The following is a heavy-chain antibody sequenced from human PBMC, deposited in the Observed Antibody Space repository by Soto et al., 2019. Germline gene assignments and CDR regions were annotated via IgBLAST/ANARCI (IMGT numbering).Heavy chain of an antibody. CDR2: IIPILGRA. V-gene: IGHV1-69*08. J-gene: IGHJ5*02. D-gene: IGHD2-2*01. Sequence: QVQLVQSGAEVKKPGSSVKLSCKASGGPFSRYHISWVRQAPGQGLEWVGRIIPILGRANNAQHFQGRVTITADTSTNTAYMELCSLTSEDTAVYYCAKVGGTTSSSWFDPWGDGTLVTVSS. CDR1: GGPFSRYH. CDR3: AKVGGTTSSSWFDP.